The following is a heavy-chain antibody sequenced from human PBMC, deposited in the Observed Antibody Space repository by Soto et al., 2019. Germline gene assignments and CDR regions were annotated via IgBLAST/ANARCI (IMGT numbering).Heavy chain of an antibody. V-gene: IGHV3-48*01. D-gene: IGHD2-2*01. CDR1: GFTFSSYN. CDR2: ITDSSSTI. J-gene: IGHJ4*02. Sequence: GGSLRLSCAASGFTFSSYNMNWVRQAPGRGLEWVSYITDSSSTIQYADSVKGRFTTSRDNGKNSLYLQMNRLRAEDTAVYYCARDKGSSSWHSFDYWGQGTLVTVSS. CDR3: ARDKGSSSWHSFDY.